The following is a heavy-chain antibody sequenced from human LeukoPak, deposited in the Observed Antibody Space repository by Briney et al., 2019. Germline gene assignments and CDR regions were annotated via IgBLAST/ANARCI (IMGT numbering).Heavy chain of an antibody. CDR3: ARDRGWELRWFELDY. J-gene: IGHJ4*02. Sequence: ASVKLSCKASGYTFTSYYMHWVRQAPGQGLEWMGIINPSGGSTSYAQKFQGRVTMTRDMSTSTVYMELSSLRSEDTAVYYCARDRGWELRWFELDYWGQGTLVTVSS. CDR2: INPSGGST. CDR1: GYTFTSYY. V-gene: IGHV1-46*01. D-gene: IGHD1-26*01.